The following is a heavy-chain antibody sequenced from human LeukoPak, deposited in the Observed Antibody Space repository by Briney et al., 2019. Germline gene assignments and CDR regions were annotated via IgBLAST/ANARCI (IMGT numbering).Heavy chain of an antibody. Sequence: GASVKVSCKASGYSFTGYYIHWVRQAPGQGPEWMGWINPPIGATNFAQKFQGRVTITRDTSITTAYMELNRLKSDDTALYYCARARRGLWFGGLLCDYWGEGTLVSVSS. J-gene: IGHJ4*02. CDR1: GYSFTGYY. V-gene: IGHV1-2*02. D-gene: IGHD3-10*01. CDR2: INPPIGAT. CDR3: ARARRGLWFGGLLCDY.